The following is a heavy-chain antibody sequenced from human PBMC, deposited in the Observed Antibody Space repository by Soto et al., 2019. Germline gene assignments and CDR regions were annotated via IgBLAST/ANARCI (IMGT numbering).Heavy chain of an antibody. Sequence: GGSLRLSCAASGFTFSDYPMHWVRQAPGKGLEWVAVISYDGRVKYYVDPVKGRFTISRDDSKNTLYLQMNSLRVDDTAVYYCARDFIVGAPDYFDYWGQGTLVTVSS. J-gene: IGHJ4*02. CDR3: ARDFIVGAPDYFDY. V-gene: IGHV3-30*04. D-gene: IGHD1-26*01. CDR2: ISYDGRVK. CDR1: GFTFSDYP.